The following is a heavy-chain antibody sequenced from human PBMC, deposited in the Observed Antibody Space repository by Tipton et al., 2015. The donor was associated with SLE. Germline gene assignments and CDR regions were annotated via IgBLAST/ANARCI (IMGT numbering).Heavy chain of an antibody. D-gene: IGHD3-10*01. Sequence: TLSLTCPVSGGSISSSSYYWGWIRQPPGKGLEWIGSIYYSGSTYYNPSLKSRVTISVDTSKNQFSLKLSSVTAADTAVYYCARLTRGSYFDYWGQGTLVTVSS. V-gene: IGHV4-39*07. CDR2: IYYSGST. CDR3: ARLTRGSYFDY. CDR1: GGSISSSSYY. J-gene: IGHJ4*02.